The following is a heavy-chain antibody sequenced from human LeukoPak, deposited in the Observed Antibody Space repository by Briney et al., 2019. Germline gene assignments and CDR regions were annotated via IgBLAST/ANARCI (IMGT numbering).Heavy chain of an antibody. CDR1: GFTFSSYA. V-gene: IGHV3-23*01. J-gene: IGHJ4*02. CDR2: ISGSGGST. D-gene: IGHD2-2*01. CDR3: AKDGSGDVVVPATCFDY. Sequence: GGSLRLSCAASGFTFSSYAMSWVRQAPGKGLEWVSAISGSGGSTYYADSVKGRFTISRDNSKNTLYLQMDSLRAEDTAVYYCAKDGSGDVVVPATCFDYWGQGTLVTVSS.